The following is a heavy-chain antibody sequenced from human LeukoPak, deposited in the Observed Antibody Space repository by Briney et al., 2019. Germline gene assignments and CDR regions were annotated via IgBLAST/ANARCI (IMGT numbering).Heavy chain of an antibody. D-gene: IGHD2/OR15-2a*01. CDR1: GGSISRYY. V-gene: IGHV4-59*12. CDR3: ARGRIGAGH. J-gene: IGHJ4*02. CDR2: VSNSGRT. Sequence: SETLSLTCAVSGGSISRYYWSWIRRPPGKGLEWVAYVSNSGRTNYNPSLRSRATISPDTSKNQVSLNLTSVTAADTAVYYCARGRIGAGHWGQGTLVTVSS.